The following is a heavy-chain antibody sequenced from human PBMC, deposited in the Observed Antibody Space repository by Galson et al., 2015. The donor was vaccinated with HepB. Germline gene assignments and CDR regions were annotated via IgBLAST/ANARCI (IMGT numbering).Heavy chain of an antibody. Sequence: SLRLSCAASGFTFSSYAMHWVRQAPGKGLEWVAVISYDGSDKYYADSVKGRFTISRDNSKNTLYLQMNSLRAEDTAVYYCARVYDYVRGSYRHGFDYWGQGTLVTVSS. CDR1: GFTFSSYA. CDR3: ARVYDYVRGSYRHGFDY. D-gene: IGHD3-16*02. V-gene: IGHV3-30-3*01. CDR2: ISYDGSDK. J-gene: IGHJ4*02.